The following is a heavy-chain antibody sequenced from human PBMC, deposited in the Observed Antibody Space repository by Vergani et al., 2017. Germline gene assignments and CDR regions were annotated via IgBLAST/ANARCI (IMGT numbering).Heavy chain of an antibody. CDR3: AKDQAGRQAGVTVVVVAATPDY. D-gene: IGHD2-15*01. V-gene: IGHV3-23*01. J-gene: IGHJ4*02. Sequence: EVQLLESGGGLVQPGGSLRLSCAASGFTFSSYAMSWVRQAPGKGLEWVSAISGSGGSTYYADSVKGRFTISRDNSKNTLYLQMNSLRAEDTAVYYCAKDQAGRQAGVTVVVVAATPDYWGQGTLVTVSS. CDR2: ISGSGGST. CDR1: GFTFSSYA.